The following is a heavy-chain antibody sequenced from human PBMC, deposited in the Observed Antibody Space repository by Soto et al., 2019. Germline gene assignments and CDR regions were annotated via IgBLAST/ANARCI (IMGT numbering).Heavy chain of an antibody. CDR1: GGSISSYY. V-gene: IGHV4-59*08. CDR2: IYYSGST. CDR3: ARHVQYPLLSRTPLDAFDI. D-gene: IGHD2-2*01. Sequence: QVQLQESGPGLVKPSETLSLTCTVSGGSISSYYWSWIRQPPGKGLEWIGSIYYSGSTNYNPSLKSRVTISVDTSKNQFSLKLSSVTAADTAVYYCARHVQYPLLSRTPLDAFDIWGQGTMVTVSS. J-gene: IGHJ3*02.